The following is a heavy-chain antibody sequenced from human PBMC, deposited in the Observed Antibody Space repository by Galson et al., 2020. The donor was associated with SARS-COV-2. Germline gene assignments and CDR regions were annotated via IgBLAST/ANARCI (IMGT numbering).Heavy chain of an antibody. V-gene: IGHV4-34*01. CDR3: ARGPSPLVATITRWFDP. D-gene: IGHD5-12*01. CDR2: INHSGST. Sequence: SQASETLSLTCAVYGGSFSGYYWSWIRQPPGKGLEWIGEINHSGSTNYNPSLKSRVTISVDTSKNQFSLKLSSVTAADTAVYYCARGPSPLVATITRWFDPWGQGTLVTVSS. J-gene: IGHJ5*02. CDR1: GGSFSGYY.